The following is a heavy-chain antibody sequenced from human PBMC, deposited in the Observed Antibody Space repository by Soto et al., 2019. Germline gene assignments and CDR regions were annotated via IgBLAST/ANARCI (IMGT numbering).Heavy chain of an antibody. D-gene: IGHD5-12*01. J-gene: IGHJ4*02. Sequence: GGSLRLSCSTSGFVFADYGLNWFRQAPGKGLEWVGFIRSVPYGGTTEYAASVKGRFTISVDVSKSIGYLQMNSLQTEDTAVYFCTRMDSGYAIFDDWGQGTLVTVYS. V-gene: IGHV3-49*03. CDR3: TRMDSGYAIFDD. CDR1: GFVFADYG. CDR2: IRSVPYGGTT.